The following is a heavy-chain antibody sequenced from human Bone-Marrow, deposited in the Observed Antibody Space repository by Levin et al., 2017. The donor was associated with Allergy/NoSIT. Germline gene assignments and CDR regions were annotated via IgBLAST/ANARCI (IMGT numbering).Heavy chain of an antibody. CDR3: ARLGDYQGVY. CDR1: GDSVNSGRYF. D-gene: IGHD4-17*01. V-gene: IGHV4-61*01. J-gene: IGHJ4*02. Sequence: ESLKISCTVSGDSVNSGRYFWTWIRQPPGKGLESIGYIFNNGDAYYTPSLKSRVTISLDTSKNQFSLRLSSVIAADTAVYYCARLGDYQGVYWGQGILVTVSS. CDR2: IFNNGDA.